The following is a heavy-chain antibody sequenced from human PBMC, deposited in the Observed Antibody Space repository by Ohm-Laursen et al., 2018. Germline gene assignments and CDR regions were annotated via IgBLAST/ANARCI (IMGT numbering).Heavy chain of an antibody. D-gene: IGHD3-22*01. CDR3: ARSDSLTYYFDY. V-gene: IGHV4-59*08. CDR1: GGSISKYY. CDR2: ISYSGST. Sequence: GTLSLTCTVSGGSISKYYWSWIRQSPGKGLEWIGSISYSGSTSYNPSLKTRVTISVDMSKNQFSLKLKSMTAADTAVYYCARSDSLTYYFDYWGQGTLVTVSS. J-gene: IGHJ4*02.